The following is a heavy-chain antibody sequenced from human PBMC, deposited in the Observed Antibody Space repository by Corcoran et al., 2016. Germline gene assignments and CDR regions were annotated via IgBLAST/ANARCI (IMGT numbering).Heavy chain of an antibody. CDR3: ARGARKLWFGELLSYFDY. J-gene: IGHJ4*02. CDR1: GGSFSGYY. V-gene: IGHV4-34*01. CDR2: INHSGST. D-gene: IGHD3-10*01. Sequence: QVQLQQWGAGLLKPSETLSLTCAVYGGSFSGYYWSWIRQPPGKGLEWIGEINHSGSTNYNPSLKSRVTISVDTSKNQFSLKLSSVTAADTAVYYCARGARKLWFGELLSYFDYWGQGTLVTVSS.